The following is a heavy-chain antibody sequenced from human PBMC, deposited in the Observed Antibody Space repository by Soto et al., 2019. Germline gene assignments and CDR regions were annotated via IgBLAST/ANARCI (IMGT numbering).Heavy chain of an antibody. D-gene: IGHD5-12*01. J-gene: IGHJ6*02. V-gene: IGHV1-69*01. Sequence: QVQLVQSGAEVKKPASSVKVSCKASGGTFNNYPITWVRQAPGEGLEWTGGSIPIFGTANYGQNFQGRVTISVDESTSTAYMELSSLRSEDTAVYYCARGRGYSGDDHYYCFDMDVWGQETTVTVSS. CDR3: ARGRGYSGDDHYYCFDMDV. CDR2: SIPIFGTA. CDR1: GGTFNNYP.